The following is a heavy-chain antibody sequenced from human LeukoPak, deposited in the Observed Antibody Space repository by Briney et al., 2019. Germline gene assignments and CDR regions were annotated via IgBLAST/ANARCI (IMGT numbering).Heavy chain of an antibody. CDR1: GGTFSSYA. CDR2: IIPILGIA. V-gene: IGHV1-69*04. CDR3: AVYYYGSGSYGGLDY. J-gene: IGHJ4*02. D-gene: IGHD3-10*01. Sequence: ASVKVSCKASGGTFSSYAISWVRQAPGQGLEWMGRIIPILGIANYAQKFQGRVTITADKSTSTAYMELSSLRSEDTAVYYCAVYYYGSGSYGGLDYWGQGTLVTVSS.